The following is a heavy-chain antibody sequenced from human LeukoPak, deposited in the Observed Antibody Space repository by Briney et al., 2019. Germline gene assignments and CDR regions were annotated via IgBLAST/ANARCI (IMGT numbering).Heavy chain of an antibody. CDR3: AKSGVGATTVGHFDY. V-gene: IGHV3-23*01. D-gene: IGHD1-26*01. CDR1: GFTFGSYA. CDR2: ISGSGGST. J-gene: IGHJ4*02. Sequence: GGSLRLSCAASGFTFGSYAMSWVRQAPGKGLEWVSGISGSGGSTYYVDSVKGRFTISRDNSKSTLYLQMNSLRAEDTAVYYCAKSGVGATTVGHFDYWGQGTLVTVSS.